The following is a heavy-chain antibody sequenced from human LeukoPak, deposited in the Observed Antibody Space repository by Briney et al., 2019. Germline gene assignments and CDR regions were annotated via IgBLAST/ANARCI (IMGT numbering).Heavy chain of an antibody. CDR1: GLTFSSYS. V-gene: IGHV3-21*01. J-gene: IGHJ4*02. CDR3: ARTEQQLVFDY. D-gene: IGHD6-13*01. CDR2: ISSSSSYI. Sequence: GGSLRLPCAASGLTFSSYSMNWVRQAPGKGLEWVSSISSSSSYIYYADSVKGRFTISRDNAKNSLYLQMNSLRAEDTAVYYCARTEQQLVFDYWGQGTLVTVSS.